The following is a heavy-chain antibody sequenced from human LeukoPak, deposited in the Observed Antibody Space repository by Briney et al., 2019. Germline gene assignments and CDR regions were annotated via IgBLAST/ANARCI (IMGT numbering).Heavy chain of an antibody. CDR2: INHSGST. J-gene: IGHJ4*02. CDR3: ARDRGYYYDSSGYYFDY. CDR1: GGSFSGYY. Sequence: SETLSLTCAVYGGSFSGYYWSWIRQPPGKGLEWIGEINHSGSTNYNPSLKSRVTISVDTSKNQFSLKLSSVTAADTAVYYCARDRGYYYDSSGYYFDYWGQGTLVTVSS. D-gene: IGHD3-22*01. V-gene: IGHV4-34*01.